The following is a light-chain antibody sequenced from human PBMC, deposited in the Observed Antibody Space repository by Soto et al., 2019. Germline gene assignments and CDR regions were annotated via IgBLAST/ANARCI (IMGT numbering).Light chain of an antibody. V-gene: IGKV3-20*01. Sequence: EIVLTQSPGTLSLSPGDTATLSCRASQSVRSNFLAWYQHKPGQAPRLLIPDAYSRATGIPDRFSGSGSDRDFTLTISRLEPEDFAVYYCQQDAGSPRTFGQGTKLEIK. CDR1: QSVRSNF. CDR2: DAY. CDR3: QQDAGSPRT. J-gene: IGKJ2*01.